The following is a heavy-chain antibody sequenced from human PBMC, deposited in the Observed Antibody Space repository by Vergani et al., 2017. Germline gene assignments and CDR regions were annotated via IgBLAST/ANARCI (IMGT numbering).Heavy chain of an antibody. CDR3: ARVSSDYNYYYMDV. V-gene: IGHV4-59*01. D-gene: IGHD2/OR15-2a*01. CDR1: GGSISSYY. Sequence: QVQLQQWGAGLLKPSETLSLTCTVSGGSISSYYWSWIRQPPGKGLEWIGYIYYSGSTNYNPSLKSRVTISVDTSKNQFSLKLSSVTAADTAVYYCARVSSDYNYYYMDVWGKGTTVTVSS. CDR2: IYYSGST. J-gene: IGHJ6*03.